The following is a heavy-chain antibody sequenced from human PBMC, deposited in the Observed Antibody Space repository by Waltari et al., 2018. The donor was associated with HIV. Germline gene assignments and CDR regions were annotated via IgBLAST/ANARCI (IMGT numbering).Heavy chain of an antibody. CDR1: GFTFSDYY. CDR2: ISDIGSDL. V-gene: IGHV3-11*01. J-gene: IGHJ3*01. D-gene: IGHD6-19*01. Sequence: GSLRLSCAASGFTFSDYYMNWIRQAPGKGLEWVAYISDIGSDLQYAASVKGRFTVSRDNAKNSLYLQINNVRGDDSARYYCAREARGSSSSDWRNPDSAFDVWGQGTMVTVSS. CDR3: AREARGSSSSDWRNPDSAFDV.